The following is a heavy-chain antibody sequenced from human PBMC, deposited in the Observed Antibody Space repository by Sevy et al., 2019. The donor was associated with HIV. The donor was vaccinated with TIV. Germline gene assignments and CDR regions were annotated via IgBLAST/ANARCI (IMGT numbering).Heavy chain of an antibody. CDR2: IYWDDDK. Sequence: SGPTLVNPTQTLTLTCTLSGFSLTTAGVGVGWVRQPPGKALEWLALIYWDDDKRYSPSLRGRLTVTKDTSKNQVVLTMTNMDPADTATYYCARRRDAAVVMVYGDFDHWGQGTLVTVSS. CDR1: GFSLTTAGVG. J-gene: IGHJ4*02. CDR3: ARRRDAAVVMVYGDFDH. V-gene: IGHV2-5*02. D-gene: IGHD2-8*01.